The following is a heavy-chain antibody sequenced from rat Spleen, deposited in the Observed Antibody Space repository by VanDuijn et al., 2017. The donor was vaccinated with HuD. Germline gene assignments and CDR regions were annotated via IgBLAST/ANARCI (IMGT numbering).Heavy chain of an antibody. CDR3: TREDWVLDA. Sequence: EVQLVESGGGLVQPGRSLKLSCVASGFTFNKYWLTWIRQAPGKGLEWVATITHIGGTTYYPDSVKGRFTISRDNAKSTLYLQMNSLRSEDTATYYCTREDWVLDAWGQGASVTVSS. J-gene: IGHJ4*01. CDR2: ITHIGGTT. V-gene: IGHV5-31*01. CDR1: GFTFNKYW. D-gene: IGHD1-6*01.